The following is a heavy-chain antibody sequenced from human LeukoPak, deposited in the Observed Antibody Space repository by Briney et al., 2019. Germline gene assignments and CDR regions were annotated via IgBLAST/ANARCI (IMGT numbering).Heavy chain of an antibody. CDR1: GYTFTGYY. Sequence: ASVKVSCKASGYTFTGYYMHWVRQAPGQGLEWMGWINPNSGGTNYAQKFQGRVTMTRDTSISTAYMELSRLRSDDTAVYYCARETDSGYKTQFDYWGQGTLVTVSS. J-gene: IGHJ4*02. V-gene: IGHV1-2*02. D-gene: IGHD5-12*01. CDR3: ARETDSGYKTQFDY. CDR2: INPNSGGT.